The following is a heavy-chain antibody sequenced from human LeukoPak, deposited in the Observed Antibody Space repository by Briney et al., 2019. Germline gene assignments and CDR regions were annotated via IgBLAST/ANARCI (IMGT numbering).Heavy chain of an antibody. CDR2: ISGNGGST. D-gene: IGHD3-3*01. J-gene: IGHJ4*02. Sequence: GGSLRLSCSASGFTFSRYPMHWVRQAPGKGLEYVSAISGNGGSTYYADSVKGRFTISRDNSKNTLYLQMSSLRTEDTAIYYCAKAQYDFWSGLDYLGQGTLVTVSS. V-gene: IGHV3-64D*09. CDR1: GFTFSRYP. CDR3: AKAQYDFWSGLDY.